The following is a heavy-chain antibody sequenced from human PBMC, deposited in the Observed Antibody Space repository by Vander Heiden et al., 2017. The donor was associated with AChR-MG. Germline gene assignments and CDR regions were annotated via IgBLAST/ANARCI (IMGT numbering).Heavy chain of an antibody. CDR1: GGSFSGYY. CDR3: ARVGRITMIVVVIRDYYGMDV. CDR2: INHSGST. Sequence: QVQLQQWGAGLLKPSETLSLTCAVYGGSFSGYYWSWIRQPPGKGLEWIGEINHSGSTNYNPSLKSRVTISVDTSKNQFSLKLSSVTAADTAVYYCARVGRITMIVVVIRDYYGMDVWGQGTTVTVSS. J-gene: IGHJ6*02. D-gene: IGHD3-22*01. V-gene: IGHV4-34*01.